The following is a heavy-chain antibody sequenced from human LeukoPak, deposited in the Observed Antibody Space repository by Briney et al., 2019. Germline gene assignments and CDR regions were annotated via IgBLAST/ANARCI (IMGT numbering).Heavy chain of an antibody. D-gene: IGHD5-24*01. CDR3: ARSPSKWLPYYFDY. Sequence: SETLSLTCTVSGGFISSSSYYWGWIRQPPGKGLEGIGSFYYSGSTYYNPSLKSRVTISVDTSKNQFSLKLSSVTAADTAVYYCARSPSKWLPYYFDYWGQGTLVTVSS. CDR1: GGFISSSSYY. V-gene: IGHV4-39*01. J-gene: IGHJ4*02. CDR2: FYYSGST.